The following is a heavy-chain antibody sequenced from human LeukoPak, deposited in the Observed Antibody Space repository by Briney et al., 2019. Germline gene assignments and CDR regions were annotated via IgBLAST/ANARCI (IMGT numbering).Heavy chain of an antibody. CDR3: ARGGIPGAHFDY. CDR1: GYTFTGYY. Sequence: ASVKVSCKASGYTFTGYYIHWVRQAPGQRLEWMGWINPNGGGTNYAQKFQGRVTMTRDTSISTAYMELSRLRSDDTAVYYCARGGIPGAHFDYWGQGTLVTVSS. D-gene: IGHD1-14*01. CDR2: INPNGGGT. V-gene: IGHV1-2*02. J-gene: IGHJ4*02.